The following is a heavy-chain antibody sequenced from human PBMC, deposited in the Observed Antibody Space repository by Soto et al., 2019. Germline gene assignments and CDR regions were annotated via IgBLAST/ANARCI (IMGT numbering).Heavy chain of an antibody. J-gene: IGHJ4*02. V-gene: IGHV3-23*01. CDR1: GFTFNNYG. CDR3: AKDHRD. CDR2: ISGSGGTT. Sequence: EVQLLESGGGLVQPGGSLRLSCASSGFTFNNYGTSWVRQAPGKGLEWVSAISGSGGTTYYADSVRGRFTISRDSAKNTLYLEMNSLRVEDTALYFCAKDHRDWGQGTLVTVSS.